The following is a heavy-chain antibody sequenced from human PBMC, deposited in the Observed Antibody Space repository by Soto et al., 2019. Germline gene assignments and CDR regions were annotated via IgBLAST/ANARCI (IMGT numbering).Heavy chain of an antibody. V-gene: IGHV3-21*04. CDR2: ISASSDFL. Sequence: GGSLRLSCAASGFTFSPYNMNWVRQAPGKGLEWVSCISASSDFLYYADSLKGRFTISRDNAKNSLYLQMNSLRAEDTALYYCARDGSGNYYYYMDVWGKGTTVTISS. D-gene: IGHD3-10*01. CDR1: GFTFSPYN. CDR3: ARDGSGNYYYYMDV. J-gene: IGHJ6*03.